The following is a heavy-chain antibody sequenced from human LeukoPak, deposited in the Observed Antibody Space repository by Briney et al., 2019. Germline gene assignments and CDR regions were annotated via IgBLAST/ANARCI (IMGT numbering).Heavy chain of an antibody. CDR3: ARGSRAVAEDDSLDY. D-gene: IGHD6-19*01. CDR2: IYYSGST. Sequence: SETLSLTCTVSGGSISSSSYYWGWIRQPPGKGLEWIGSIYYSGSTYYNPSLKSRVTISVDTSKNQFSLKLSSVTAADTAVYYCARGSRAVAEDDSLDYWGQGTLVTVSS. V-gene: IGHV4-39*07. CDR1: GGSISSSSYY. J-gene: IGHJ4*02.